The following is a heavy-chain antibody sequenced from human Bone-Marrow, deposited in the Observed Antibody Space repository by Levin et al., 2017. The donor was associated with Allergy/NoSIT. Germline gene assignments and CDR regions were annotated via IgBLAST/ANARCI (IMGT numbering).Heavy chain of an antibody. CDR3: VRDSDNTGSGRWFDT. J-gene: IGHJ5*02. V-gene: IGHV1-69*06. D-gene: IGHD2-21*01. CDR1: GANFDNNV. CDR2: IIPVFDKA. Sequence: GASVKVSCKASGANFDNNVISWVRQAPGQGLEWMGGIIPVFDKANYAQRFQGRVTITADKSTSTAYMEVSSLRSEDTAVYYCVRDSDNTGSGRWFDTWGQGTLVTVSS.